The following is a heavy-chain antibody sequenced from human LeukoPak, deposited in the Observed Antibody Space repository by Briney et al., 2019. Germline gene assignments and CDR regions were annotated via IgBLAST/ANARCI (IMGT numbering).Heavy chain of an antibody. CDR2: IIPIFGTA. D-gene: IGHD2-2*01. Sequence: ASVKVSCKASGYTFTSYGISWVRQAPGQGLEWMGGIIPIFGTANYAQKFQGRVTITTDESTSTAYMELSSLRSEDTAVYYCARGGVPAASLYYMDVWGKGTTVTVSS. V-gene: IGHV1-69*05. J-gene: IGHJ6*03. CDR3: ARGGVPAASLYYMDV. CDR1: GYTFTSYG.